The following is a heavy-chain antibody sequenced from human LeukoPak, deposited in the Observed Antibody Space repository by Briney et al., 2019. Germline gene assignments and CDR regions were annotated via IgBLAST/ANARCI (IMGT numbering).Heavy chain of an antibody. CDR2: IYSGGST. J-gene: IGHJ3*02. CDR3: ARGGSYLSAFDI. CDR1: GFTVSSNY. Sequence: GGSLRLSCAASGFTVSSNYMSRVRQAPGKGLEWVSIIYSGGSTFYADSVKGRFTISRDNSKNTLYLQMNSLRAEDTAVYYCARGGSYLSAFDIWGQGTMVTVSS. V-gene: IGHV3-53*01. D-gene: IGHD1-26*01.